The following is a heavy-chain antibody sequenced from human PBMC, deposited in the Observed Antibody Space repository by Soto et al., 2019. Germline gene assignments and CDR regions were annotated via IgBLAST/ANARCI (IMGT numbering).Heavy chain of an antibody. CDR3: ARSYGNHARDF. J-gene: IGHJ4*02. CDR2: NYYTGGST. D-gene: IGHD4-17*01. V-gene: IGHV4-59*02. CDR1: GGSVISYY. Sequence: SETLSLTCTVSGGSVISYYWTWIRQPPGKGLEWIGYNYYTGGSTRYNPSLKSRVTISVDASKNQFSLNLTSVTAADTAVYYCARSYGNHARDFWGQGTLVNVSS.